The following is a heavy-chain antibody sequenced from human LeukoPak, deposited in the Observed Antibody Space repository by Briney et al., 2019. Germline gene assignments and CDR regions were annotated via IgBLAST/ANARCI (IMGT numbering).Heavy chain of an antibody. CDR3: ARALRRYDFWSGYYTRTYYFDY. V-gene: IGHV1-8*01. CDR2: MNPNSGNT. J-gene: IGHJ4*02. D-gene: IGHD3-3*01. CDR1: GYTFTSYD. Sequence: ASVKVSCKASGYTFTSYDINWVRQATGQGLEWMGWMNPNSGNTGYAQKFQGRVTMTRNTSISTAYMELSSLRSEDTAVYYCARALRRYDFWSGYYTRTYYFDYWGQGTLVTVSS.